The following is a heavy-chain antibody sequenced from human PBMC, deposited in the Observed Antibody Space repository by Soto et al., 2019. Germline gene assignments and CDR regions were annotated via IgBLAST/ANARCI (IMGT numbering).Heavy chain of an antibody. CDR2: IYPCDSDT. Sequence: ESLKISCKGSGYSLSSYWIGWVRQIPGKGLEWMGIIYPCDSDTRYSPSFQGQVTISVDKSISTAYLQWSSLKASDTAMYYCARETTILDYWGQGTLVTVSS. D-gene: IGHD4-4*01. CDR3: ARETTILDY. V-gene: IGHV5-51*01. J-gene: IGHJ4*02. CDR1: GYSLSSYW.